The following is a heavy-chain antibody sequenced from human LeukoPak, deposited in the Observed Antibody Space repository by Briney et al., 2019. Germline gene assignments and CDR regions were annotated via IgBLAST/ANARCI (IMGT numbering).Heavy chain of an antibody. Sequence: GGSLRLSCAASEFTFSSYWMSWVRQAPGKGLEWVASIKQDGSEKYYVDSVKGRVTISRDNAKNSLYLQMNSLRAEDTAVYYCAELGITMIGGVWGKGTTVTISS. CDR1: EFTFSSYW. D-gene: IGHD3-10*02. V-gene: IGHV3-7*01. J-gene: IGHJ6*04. CDR2: IKQDGSEK. CDR3: AELGITMIGGV.